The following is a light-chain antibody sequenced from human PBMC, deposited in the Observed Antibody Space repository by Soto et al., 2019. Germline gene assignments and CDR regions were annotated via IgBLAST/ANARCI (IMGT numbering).Light chain of an antibody. Sequence: SYELTQPPSVSVAPGKTARITCGGNNIGSKSVHWYQQKPGQAPVLVIYYDSDRPSGIPERFSGSNSGNTATLTISRVEAGDEADYYCQVWDSSSDHGVFGTGTKDTVL. CDR1: NIGSKS. CDR3: QVWDSSSDHGV. V-gene: IGLV3-21*04. CDR2: YDS. J-gene: IGLJ1*01.